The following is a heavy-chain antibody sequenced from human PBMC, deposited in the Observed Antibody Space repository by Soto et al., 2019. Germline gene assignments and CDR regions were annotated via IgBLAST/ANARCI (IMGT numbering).Heavy chain of an antibody. V-gene: IGHV3-23*01. CDR3: TLYDYIWASYTSLDY. CDR2: ISGSGEIT. Sequence: EVQLLESGGGLVQPGGSLRLSCAASVTSRFTYDTYSMGWVRQAPGKGLEWVSAISGSGEITYYADSVKGRFTVSRDNSKNTLSLQMNSLRAEDTALYYCTLYDYIWASYTSLDYWGQGTLVTVSS. D-gene: IGHD3-16*01. CDR1: VTSRFTYDTYS. J-gene: IGHJ4*02.